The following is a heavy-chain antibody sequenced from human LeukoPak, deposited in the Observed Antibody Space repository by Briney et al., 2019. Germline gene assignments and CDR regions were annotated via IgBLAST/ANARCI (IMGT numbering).Heavy chain of an antibody. D-gene: IGHD3-10*01. CDR2: ISSSGSTI. CDR3: ARGHATYGSGSLPFDY. Sequence: AGGSLRLSCAASGFTFSSYEMNWVRQAPGKGLEWVSYISSSGSTIYYADSVKGRFTISRDNAKNSLYLQMNSLRAEDTAVYYCARGHATYGSGSLPFDYWGQGTLVTVSS. J-gene: IGHJ4*02. V-gene: IGHV3-48*03. CDR1: GFTFSSYE.